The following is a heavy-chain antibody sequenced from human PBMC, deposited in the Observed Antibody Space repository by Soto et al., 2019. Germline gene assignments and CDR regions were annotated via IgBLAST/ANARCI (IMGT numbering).Heavy chain of an antibody. CDR1: GFSLSNARMG. D-gene: IGHD4-17*01. Sequence: SGPTLVNPTETLTLTCTVSGFSLSNARMGVSWIRQPPGKALEWLAHIFSNDEKSYSTSLKSRLTISKDTSKSQVVLTMTNMDPVDTATYYCARIRGDYEHTYFDYWGQGTLVTVSS. V-gene: IGHV2-26*01. J-gene: IGHJ4*02. CDR3: ARIRGDYEHTYFDY. CDR2: IFSNDEK.